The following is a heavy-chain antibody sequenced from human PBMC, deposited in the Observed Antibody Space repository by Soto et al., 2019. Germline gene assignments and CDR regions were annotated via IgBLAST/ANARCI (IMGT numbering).Heavy chain of an antibody. V-gene: IGHV1-8*01. CDR2: MNPNSGNT. D-gene: IGHD2-2*01. CDR3: ARGVTGERDIVVVPAAENYYYYYYMDV. Sequence: QVPLVQSGAEVKKPGASVKVSCKASGYTFTSYDINWVRQATGQGLEWMGWMNPNSGNTGYAQKFQGRVTMTRNTSTSTANMELSSLRSEDTAVYYCARGVTGERDIVVVPAAENYYYYYYMDVWGKGTTVTVSS. J-gene: IGHJ6*03. CDR1: GYTFTSYD.